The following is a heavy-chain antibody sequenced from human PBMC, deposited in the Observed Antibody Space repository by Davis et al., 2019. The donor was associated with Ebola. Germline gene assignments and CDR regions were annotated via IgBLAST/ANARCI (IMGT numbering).Heavy chain of an antibody. J-gene: IGHJ4*02. D-gene: IGHD3-10*01. V-gene: IGHV1-8*01. CDR2: MNPNSGNT. CDR1: GYTFTSYD. CDR3: ATQGVRGVIRGRILEY. Sequence: ASVKVSCKASGYTFTSYDINWVRQATGQGLEWMGWMNPNSGNTGYAQKFQGRVTMTRNTSISTAYMELSSLRSEDTAVYYCATQGVRGVIRGRILEYWGQGTLVTVSS.